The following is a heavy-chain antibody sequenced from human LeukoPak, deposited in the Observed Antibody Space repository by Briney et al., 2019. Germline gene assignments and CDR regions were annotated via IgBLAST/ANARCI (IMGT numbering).Heavy chain of an antibody. Sequence: GGTLRLSCAASGFTFSTYGMGWVRQAPGKGLEWVSYISSSGSTIYYADSVKGRFTISRDNAKNSLYLQINSLRAEDTAVYYCARVWKMATIGYWGQGTLVTVSS. CDR2: ISSSGSTI. D-gene: IGHD5-24*01. V-gene: IGHV3-48*04. J-gene: IGHJ4*02. CDR3: ARVWKMATIGY. CDR1: GFTFSTYG.